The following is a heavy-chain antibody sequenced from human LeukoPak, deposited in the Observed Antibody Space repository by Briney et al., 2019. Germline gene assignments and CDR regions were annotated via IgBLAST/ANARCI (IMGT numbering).Heavy chain of an antibody. CDR1: GGSISSSSYY. V-gene: IGHV4-61*02. J-gene: IGHJ4*02. D-gene: IGHD5-12*01. CDR2: IYSSGST. Sequence: SETLSLTCTVSGGSISSSSYYWSWIRQPAGTGLEWIGRIYSSGSTNYNPSLKSRVTISLDTSKNQFSLKLSSVTAADTAVYYCARVRNSGFRYVDSWGQGTLVTVSS. CDR3: ARVRNSGFRYVDS.